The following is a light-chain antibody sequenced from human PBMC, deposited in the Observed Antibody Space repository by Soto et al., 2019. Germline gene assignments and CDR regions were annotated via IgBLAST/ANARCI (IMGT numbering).Light chain of an antibody. Sequence: QSALAQPASVSGSPGQSITISCTGSSSDIGAYNYVSWFQQYPGKAPKLISSEVSNRPSGVSNRFSGSKSGTAASLTISGLQTEDEADYFCFSFTTDWTHVFGTGTKGTV. CDR1: SSDIGAYNY. J-gene: IGLJ1*01. V-gene: IGLV2-14*01. CDR2: EVS. CDR3: FSFTTDWTHV.